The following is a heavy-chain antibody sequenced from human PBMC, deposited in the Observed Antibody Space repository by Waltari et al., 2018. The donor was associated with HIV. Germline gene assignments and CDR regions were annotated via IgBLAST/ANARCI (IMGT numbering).Heavy chain of an antibody. D-gene: IGHD3-9*01. Sequence: QVQLVQSGAEVRTPGAPVKGACQASGYTFTSYDLNWGRTASGTGLEWMREMNPNSGNTGYAQKFQGRVTMTRNASITTAYMELSSLRSEDTAVYFCARGIPAGRYETLTGQDYWGQGTLVTVSS. CDR2: MNPNSGNT. V-gene: IGHV1-8*02. CDR1: GYTFTSYD. CDR3: ARGIPAGRYETLTGQDY. J-gene: IGHJ4*02.